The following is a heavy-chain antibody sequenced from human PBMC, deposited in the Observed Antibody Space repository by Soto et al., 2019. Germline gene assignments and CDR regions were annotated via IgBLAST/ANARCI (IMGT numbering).Heavy chain of an antibody. CDR2: IYHSGTT. D-gene: IGHD2-2*01. CDR3: ARVRANQLLGWFDP. J-gene: IGHJ5*02. CDR1: GGSISSGGYY. V-gene: IGHV4-31*03. Sequence: QVQLQESGPGLVKPSQTLSLTCTVSGGSISSGGYYWSWIRQHPGKGLEWIGYIYHSGTTYYNPSLKSRVTISVDTSKNQFSLTLTSGTAADTAVYYCARVRANQLLGWFDPRGQGTLVTVSS.